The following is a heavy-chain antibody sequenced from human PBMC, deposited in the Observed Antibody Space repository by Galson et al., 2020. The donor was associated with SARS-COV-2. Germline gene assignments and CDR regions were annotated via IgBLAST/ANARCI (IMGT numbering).Heavy chain of an antibody. CDR1: GFTFSSYS. J-gene: IGHJ6*02. V-gene: IGHV3-21*01. CDR3: ARDPSIAAAGTLDYDDGMDV. CDR2: ISSSSSYI. D-gene: IGHD6-13*01. Sequence: NSGGSLRLSCAASGFTFSSYSMNWVRQAPGKGLEWVSSISSSSSYIYYADSVKGRFTISRDNAKNSLYLQMNSLRAEDTAVYYCARDPSIAAAGTLDYDDGMDVWGQGATVTVSS.